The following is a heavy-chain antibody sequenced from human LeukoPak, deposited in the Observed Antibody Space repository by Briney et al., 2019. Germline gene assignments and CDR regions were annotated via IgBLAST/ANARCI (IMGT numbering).Heavy chain of an antibody. CDR2: IYYSGST. D-gene: IGHD1-26*01. Sequence: RPSETLSLTCTVSGGSISSSSYYWGWIRQPPGKGLEWIGSIYYSGSTYYNPSLKSRVTISVDTSKNQFSLKLSSVTAADTAVYYCARLGRSLVGATTEVDYWGQGTLVTVSS. CDR1: GGSISSSSYY. V-gene: IGHV4-39*01. J-gene: IGHJ4*02. CDR3: ARLGRSLVGATTEVDY.